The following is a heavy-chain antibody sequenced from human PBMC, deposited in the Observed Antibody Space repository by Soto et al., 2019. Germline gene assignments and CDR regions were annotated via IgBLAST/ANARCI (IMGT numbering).Heavy chain of an antibody. CDR3: AREGTRLRKGLDYYMDV. V-gene: IGHV1-69*04. CDR2: IIPILGIA. CDR1: GGTFSSYT. Sequence: ASVKVSCKASGGTFSSYTISWVRQAPGQGLEWMGRIIPILGIANYAQKFQGRVTITADKSTSTAYMELSSLRSEDTAVYYCAREGTRLRKGLDYYMDVWGKGTTVTVSS. J-gene: IGHJ6*03. D-gene: IGHD3-16*01.